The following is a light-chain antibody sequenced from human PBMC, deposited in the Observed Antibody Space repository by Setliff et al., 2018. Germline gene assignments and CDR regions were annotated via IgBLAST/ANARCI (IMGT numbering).Light chain of an antibody. CDR2: EVT. CDR1: TSDVGGSNS. V-gene: IGLV2-8*01. CDR3: SSSAANNAFVV. Sequence: ALTQPPSASGSPGQSVTISCTGTTSDVGGSNSVSWYQHHPGEAPRLMIYEVTKRPSGIPDRFSGSKSGATASLTVSGLQAEDEGDYYCSSSAANNAFVVFGGGTK. J-gene: IGLJ2*01.